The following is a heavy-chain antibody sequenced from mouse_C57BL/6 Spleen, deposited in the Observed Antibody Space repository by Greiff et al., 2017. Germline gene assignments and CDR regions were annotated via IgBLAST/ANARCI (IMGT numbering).Heavy chain of an antibody. CDR2: ISGGGGNT. Sequence: EVQLVESGGGLVKPGGSLKLSCAASGFTFSSYTMSWVRQTPEKRLEWVATISGGGGNTYYPDSVKGRFTISRDNAKNTLYLQMSSLRSEDTALYYCARRGSHYYDGSSYDAMDYWGQGASVTVSS. D-gene: IGHD1-1*01. CDR1: GFTFSSYT. CDR3: ARRGSHYYDGSSYDAMDY. V-gene: IGHV5-9*01. J-gene: IGHJ4*01.